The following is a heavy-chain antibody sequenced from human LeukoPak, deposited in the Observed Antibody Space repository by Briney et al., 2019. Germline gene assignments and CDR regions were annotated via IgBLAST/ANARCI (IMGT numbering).Heavy chain of an antibody. D-gene: IGHD3-9*01. V-gene: IGHV1-18*01. J-gene: IGHJ4*02. CDR2: ISAYNGNT. CDR3: ARLPYDILTGYYGPFDY. Sequence: ASVMVSCKASGYTFTTYGINWVRQAPGQGLEWMGWISAYNGNTNYAQKLQGRVTMTTDTSTSTAYMELRSLRSDDTAVYYCARLPYDILTGYYGPFDYWGQGTLVTVSS. CDR1: GYTFTTYG.